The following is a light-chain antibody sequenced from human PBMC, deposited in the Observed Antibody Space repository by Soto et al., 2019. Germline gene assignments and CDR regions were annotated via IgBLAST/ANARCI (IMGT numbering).Light chain of an antibody. Sequence: QSALTQPASVSGSPGQSITISCTGTSSDVGGYNYVSWFQQYPGKAPKLMIYEVSNRPSGVSVRFSGSKSGNTASLTISGLQAEDEAEFYCSSFTSSSTWVFGGGTKVTVL. V-gene: IGLV2-14*01. CDR3: SSFTSSSTWV. CDR2: EVS. CDR1: SSDVGGYNY. J-gene: IGLJ3*02.